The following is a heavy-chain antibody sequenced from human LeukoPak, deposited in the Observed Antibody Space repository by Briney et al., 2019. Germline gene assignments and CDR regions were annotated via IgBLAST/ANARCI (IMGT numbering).Heavy chain of an antibody. V-gene: IGHV4-59*08. CDR3: ARGGYYYYMDV. J-gene: IGHJ6*03. Sequence: NPSETLSLTCTVSGGTISSYYWSWIRQPPGKGLEWIGYIYYSGSTNYNPSLKSRVTISVDTSKNQFSLKLSSVTAADTAVYYCARGGYYYYMDVWGKGTTVTVSS. CDR2: IYYSGST. CDR1: GGTISSYY. D-gene: IGHD3-16*01.